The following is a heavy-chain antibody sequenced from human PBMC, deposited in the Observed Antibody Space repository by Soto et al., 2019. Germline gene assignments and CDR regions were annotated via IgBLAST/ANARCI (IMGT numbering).Heavy chain of an antibody. V-gene: IGHV1-69*13. Sequence: SLKVSCKTSGGTFSSYAISWVRQAPGQGLEWMGGIIPMFGTANYAQKFQGRVTITADESTSTAYMELSSLRSEDTAVYYCARSRANYYDSRGYYYSTFDYWGQGTLVTVSS. CDR3: ARSRANYYDSRGYYYSTFDY. CDR1: GGTFSSYA. D-gene: IGHD3-22*01. CDR2: IIPMFGTA. J-gene: IGHJ4*02.